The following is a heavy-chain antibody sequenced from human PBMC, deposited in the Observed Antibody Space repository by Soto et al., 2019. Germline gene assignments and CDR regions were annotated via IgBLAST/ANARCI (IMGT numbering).Heavy chain of an antibody. J-gene: IGHJ4*02. CDR1: GGTFSRHA. D-gene: IGHD3-22*01. Sequence: QVQLVQSGADVRKPGSSVKVSCTASGGTFSRHANSWVRQAPGQGLEWMGGIIPIFGTANHAQKFQGRVTIIADESTSTVYMELSSLRSEDTAMYYCARGWGYDSNDYYYAYWGQGTLVIVSS. CDR2: IIPIFGTA. V-gene: IGHV1-69*01. CDR3: ARGWGYDSNDYYYAY.